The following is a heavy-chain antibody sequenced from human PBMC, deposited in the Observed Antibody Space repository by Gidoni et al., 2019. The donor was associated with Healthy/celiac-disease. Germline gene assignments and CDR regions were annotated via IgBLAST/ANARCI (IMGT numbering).Heavy chain of an antibody. Sequence: EVQLVESGGGLVQPGGSLRLSCSASGFTFSSYAMHWVRQAPGKGLEYVSAISSNGGSTYYADSVKGRFTISRDNSKNTLYLQMSSLRAEDTAVYYCVKSSSSGWMGSDYWGQGTLVTVSS. V-gene: IGHV3-64D*09. D-gene: IGHD6-19*01. CDR2: ISSNGGST. J-gene: IGHJ4*02. CDR3: VKSSSSGWMGSDY. CDR1: GFTFSSYA.